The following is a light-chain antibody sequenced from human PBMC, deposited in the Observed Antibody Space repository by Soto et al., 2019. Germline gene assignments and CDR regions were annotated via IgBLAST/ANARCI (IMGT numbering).Light chain of an antibody. J-gene: IGKJ4*01. Sequence: EVVLTQSPATLSLSPGERATLSCRASQSVSKYLAWYQQKPGQAPRLLIYDASNRATGVPARFSGSGSGTDFTLTISSLEPEDFAIYYCQQRGYFLTFGDGTRVEIK. V-gene: IGKV3-11*01. CDR3: QQRGYFLT. CDR2: DAS. CDR1: QSVSKY.